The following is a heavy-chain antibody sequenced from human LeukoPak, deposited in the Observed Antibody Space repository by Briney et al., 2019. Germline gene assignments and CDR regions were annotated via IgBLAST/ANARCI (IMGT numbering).Heavy chain of an antibody. Sequence: GGSLRLSCAASGFTFSSYAMSWVRQAPGKGLEWVSAISGSGGSTYYADSVKGRFTISRDNSKNTLYLQMNSLRAEDTAVYYCAKLPILYCGSTSCYLWGQGTLVTVSS. V-gene: IGHV3-23*01. CDR3: AKLPILYCGSTSCYL. J-gene: IGHJ4*02. CDR1: GFTFSSYA. D-gene: IGHD2-2*01. CDR2: ISGSGGST.